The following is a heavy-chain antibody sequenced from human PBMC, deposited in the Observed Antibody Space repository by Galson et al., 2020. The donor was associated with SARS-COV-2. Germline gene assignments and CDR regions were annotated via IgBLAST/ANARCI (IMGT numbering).Heavy chain of an antibody. D-gene: IGHD4-17*01. J-gene: IGHJ4*02. CDR1: GFSLSTSGVG. CDR3: AHRPKPLTTVTTSINYFDY. CDR2: IHQNDPK. V-gene: IGHV2-5*01. Sequence: SGPTPVKPTQPLTLTRTFPGFSLSTSGVGVGWTRHPHGKALEPLAAIHQNDPKRYSPSPKSRLTITKDTSKNQVVLTLPSMDPVDTATYYCAHRPKPLTTVTTSINYFDYWGQGTLVTGSS.